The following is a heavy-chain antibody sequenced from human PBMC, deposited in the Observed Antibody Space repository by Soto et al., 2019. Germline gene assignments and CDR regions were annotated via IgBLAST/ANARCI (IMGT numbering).Heavy chain of an antibody. CDR2: IYYSGST. CDR1: GGSISSSSYY. Sequence: SETLSLTCTVSGGSISSSSYYWGWIRQPPGKGLEWIGSIYYSGSTYYNPSLKSRVTISVDTSKNQFSLKLSSVTAADTAVYYCARHGSYCSSTSCQSFDYWGQGTLVTVSS. D-gene: IGHD2-2*01. CDR3: ARHGSYCSSTSCQSFDY. J-gene: IGHJ4*02. V-gene: IGHV4-39*01.